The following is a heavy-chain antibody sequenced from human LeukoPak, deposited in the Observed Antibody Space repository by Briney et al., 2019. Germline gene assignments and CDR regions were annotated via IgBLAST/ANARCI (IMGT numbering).Heavy chain of an antibody. CDR2: ISGSGGST. J-gene: IGHJ1*01. CDR1: GFTFSSYA. V-gene: IGHV3-23*01. Sequence: GGSLRLSCAASGFTFSSYAMSWVRQAPGKGLEWVSAISGSGGSTYYADSVKGRFTISRDNSKNTLYLQMNSLRAEDTAVYYCAKDGWDYYDSSGYYTPLQHWGQGTLVTVSS. CDR3: AKDGWDYYDSSGYYTPLQH. D-gene: IGHD3-22*01.